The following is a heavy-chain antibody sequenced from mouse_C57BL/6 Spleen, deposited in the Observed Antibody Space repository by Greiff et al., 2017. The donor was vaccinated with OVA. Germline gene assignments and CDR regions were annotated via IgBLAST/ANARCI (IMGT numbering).Heavy chain of an antibody. V-gene: IGHV14-1*01. CDR3: TSTAHASMDY. Sequence: EVKLQQSGAELVRPGASVKLSCTASGFNIKDYYMHWVKQRPEQGLEWIGRIDPEDGDTEYAPKFQGKATMTADTSSNTAYLQLSSLTSEDTAVYYCTSTAHASMDYWGQGTSVTVSS. D-gene: IGHD3-2*02. J-gene: IGHJ4*01. CDR2: IDPEDGDT. CDR1: GFNIKDYY.